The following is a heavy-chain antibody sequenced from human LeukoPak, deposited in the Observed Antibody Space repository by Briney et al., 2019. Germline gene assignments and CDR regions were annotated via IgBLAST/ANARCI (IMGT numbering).Heavy chain of an antibody. CDR2: IKQDGSEK. CDR3: ASYYYDSSGYYYEDY. D-gene: IGHD3-22*01. J-gene: IGHJ4*02. Sequence: GRSLRLSCAASGFTFSSYGMHWVRQAPGKGLEWVANIKQDGSEKYYVDSVKGRFTISRDNAKNSLYLQMNSLRAEDTAVYYCASYYYDSSGYYYEDYWGQGTLVTVSS. V-gene: IGHV3-7*01. CDR1: GFTFSSYG.